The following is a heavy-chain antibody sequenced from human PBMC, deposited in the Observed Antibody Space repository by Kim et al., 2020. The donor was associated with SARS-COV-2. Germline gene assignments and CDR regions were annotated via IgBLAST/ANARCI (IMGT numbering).Heavy chain of an antibody. D-gene: IGHD3-10*01. V-gene: IGHV3-30*04. CDR1: GFTFSSYA. CDR3: AREKNRFGALPPRISDY. CDR2: ISYDGSNK. Sequence: GGSLRLSCAASGFTFSSYAMHWVRQAPGKGLEWVAVISYDGSNKYYADSVKGRFTISRDNSKNTLYLQMNSLRAEDTAVYYCAREKNRFGALPPRISDYWGQGTLVTVSS. J-gene: IGHJ4*02.